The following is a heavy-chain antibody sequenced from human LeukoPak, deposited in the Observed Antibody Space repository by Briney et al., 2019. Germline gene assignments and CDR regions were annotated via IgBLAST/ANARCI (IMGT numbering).Heavy chain of an antibody. D-gene: IGHD2-2*01. CDR2: ISGSGGST. Sequence: GGSLRLSSADSGFTFSSYAMSWVRQAPGKGLEWVTAISGSGGSTYYADSVKGRFTISRDNSKNTLYLQMNSLRAEDTAVYYCATAQYCSSTSCYEDYWGQGTLVTVSS. J-gene: IGHJ4*02. CDR1: GFTFSSYA. CDR3: ATAQYCSSTSCYEDY. V-gene: IGHV3-23*01.